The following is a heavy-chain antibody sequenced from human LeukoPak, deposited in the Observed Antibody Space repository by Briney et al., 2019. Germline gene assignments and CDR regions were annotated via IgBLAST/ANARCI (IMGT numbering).Heavy chain of an antibody. D-gene: IGHD6-19*01. CDR2: ISYSGDNT. Sequence: GGSLRLSCAASGFTFSNYAMSWVRQAPGKGLEWVSCISYSGDNTYHADSVKGRFTISRDNSKNTVYLQMNSLRAEDTAIYYCARNNGWPYFDYWGQGTLVTVSS. CDR1: GFTFSNYA. J-gene: IGHJ4*02. CDR3: ARNNGWPYFDY. V-gene: IGHV3-23*01.